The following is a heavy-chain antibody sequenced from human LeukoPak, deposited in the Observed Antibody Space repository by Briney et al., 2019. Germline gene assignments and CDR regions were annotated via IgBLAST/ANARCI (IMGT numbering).Heavy chain of an antibody. CDR2: INPSGGSS. V-gene: IGHV1-46*03. CDR3: ARDYEAADWFDP. D-gene: IGHD3-3*01. Sequence: ASVKVSCKASGYTFTSYYMHWVRQAPGQGLEWMGIINPSGGSSSYAQKFQGRVTMTRDTSTSTVYMELSSLRSEDTAVYYCARDYEAADWFDPWGQGTLVTVSS. J-gene: IGHJ5*02. CDR1: GYTFTSYY.